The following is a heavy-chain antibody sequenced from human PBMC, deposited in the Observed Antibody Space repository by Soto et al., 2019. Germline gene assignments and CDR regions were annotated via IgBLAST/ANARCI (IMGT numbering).Heavy chain of an antibody. CDR1: GLTFSSNW. Sequence: EVQLVESGGGLVQPGGSLRLSCAASGLTFSSNWMSWVRQAPGRGLECVANIKQDGNEEYYVDSVEGRFTNSRDNAKNSLYLQMNSLGAEDTAVYYCARVVGAPNWFDPWGQGTLVTVSS. D-gene: IGHD1-26*01. V-gene: IGHV3-7*04. CDR2: IKQDGNEE. J-gene: IGHJ5*02. CDR3: ARVVGAPNWFDP.